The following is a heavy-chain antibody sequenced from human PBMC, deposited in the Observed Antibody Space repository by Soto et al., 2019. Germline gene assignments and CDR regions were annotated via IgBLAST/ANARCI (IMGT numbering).Heavy chain of an antibody. CDR1: GGTFSSYA. V-gene: IGHV1-69*13. Sequence: SVKVSCKASGGTFSSYAISWVRQAPGQGLEWMGGIIPIFGTANYAQKFQGRVTITADESTSTAYMELSSLRSEGTAVYYCARVPPYCSGGSCYGYWGQGTLVTVSS. CDR3: ARVPPYCSGGSCYGY. D-gene: IGHD2-15*01. J-gene: IGHJ4*02. CDR2: IIPIFGTA.